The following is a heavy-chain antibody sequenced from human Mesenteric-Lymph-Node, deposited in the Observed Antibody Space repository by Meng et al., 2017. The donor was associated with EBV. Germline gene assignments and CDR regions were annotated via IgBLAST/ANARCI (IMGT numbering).Heavy chain of an antibody. CDR3: ARGYCTTTTCHALVFDP. Sequence: HVQLQQWGAGPVKPSETLSPPCDVSGGSFSGYYWGWIRQRPGQGLEWIGEINHSGTTNYNPSLKSRVTISIDTSQNQFSLKMTSVDDVDTAVYYCARGYCTTTTCHALVFDPWGEGTLVTVSS. CDR1: GGSFSGYY. V-gene: IGHV4-34*02. J-gene: IGHJ5*02. D-gene: IGHD2-2*01. CDR2: INHSGTT.